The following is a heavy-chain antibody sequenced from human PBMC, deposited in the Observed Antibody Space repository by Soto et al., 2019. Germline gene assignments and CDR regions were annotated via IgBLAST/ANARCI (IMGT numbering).Heavy chain of an antibody. J-gene: IGHJ5*02. D-gene: IGHD3-22*01. V-gene: IGHV1-18*04. Sequence: QVVLEQSGGEVKKPGASVKVSCKASGYTFSGYSITWVRQAPGQGLEWMGRISGYNGNTNYARTLRDRLTLTTDTSTSTAYMELRSLTSDDTAVYYCARTLFHFDISGHCPFDPWGQGTLVTVSA. CDR2: ISGYNGNT. CDR3: ARTLFHFDISGHCPFDP. CDR1: GYTFSGYS.